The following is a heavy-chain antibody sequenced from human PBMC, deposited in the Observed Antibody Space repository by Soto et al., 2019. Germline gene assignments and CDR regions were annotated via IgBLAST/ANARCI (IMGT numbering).Heavy chain of an antibody. CDR3: ARVELGTATTVVNAFDI. CDR2: MSHSGGT. V-gene: IGHV4-34*01. CDR1: GGFVSSGSYY. D-gene: IGHD1-1*01. Sequence: QVQLQQWGAGLLKPSETLSLTCAVYGGFVSSGSYYWSWIRQPPGKGLEWIGEMSHSGGTHFNPSLKSEVTITLDTSKTHYSLKMSSATAAAMALYFCARVELGTATTVVNAFDIWGPGTMVTCSS. J-gene: IGHJ3*02.